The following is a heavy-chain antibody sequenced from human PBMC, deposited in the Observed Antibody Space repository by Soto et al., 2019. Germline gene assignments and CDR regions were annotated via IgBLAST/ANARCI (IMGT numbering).Heavy chain of an antibody. D-gene: IGHD2-2*01. Sequence: QVQLVQSGAEVKKPGASVKVSCKASGYSFTTYTISWVRQAPGQGLQWMGWISPYSGYTTYAQNLRGRVCMTTATPATTVYLQVRSPRSGDTAVYYCARVRGSSLVVPGASDYWGQGTLVTVSS. CDR3: ARVRGSSLVVPGASDY. CDR1: GYSFTTYT. J-gene: IGHJ4*02. V-gene: IGHV1-18*04. CDR2: ISPYSGYT.